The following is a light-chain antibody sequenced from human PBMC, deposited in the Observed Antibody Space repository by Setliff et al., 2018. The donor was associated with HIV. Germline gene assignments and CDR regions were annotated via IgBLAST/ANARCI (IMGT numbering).Light chain of an antibody. CDR3: CSYAGSSWV. V-gene: IGLV2-11*01. Sequence: QSVLTQPRSVSGSPGQSVTISCTGTSSDVGGYEFVSWYQQHPGNAPRVIIYDVNKRPSGVPDRLSGSKSGNTASLTISGLQADDEADYYCCSYAGSSWVFGGGT. CDR1: SSDVGGYEF. J-gene: IGLJ3*02. CDR2: DVN.